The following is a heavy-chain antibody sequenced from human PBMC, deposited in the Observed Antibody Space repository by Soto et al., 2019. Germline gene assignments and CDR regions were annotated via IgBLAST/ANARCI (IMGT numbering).Heavy chain of an antibody. D-gene: IGHD3-9*01. CDR1: GGSISSGGYY. V-gene: IGHV4-31*03. J-gene: IGHJ5*02. CDR3: ATIRYFDWFQNWFDP. CDR2: IYYSGST. Sequence: QVQLQESGPGLVKPSQTLSLTCTVSGGSISSGGYYWSWNRQHPGKGLEWIGYIYYSGSTYYNPSLKSRVTISVDTSKNQFSLKLSSVTAADTAVYYCATIRYFDWFQNWFDPWGQGTLVTVSS.